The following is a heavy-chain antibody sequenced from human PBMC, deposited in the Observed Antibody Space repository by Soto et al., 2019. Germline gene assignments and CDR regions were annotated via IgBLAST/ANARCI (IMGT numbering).Heavy chain of an antibody. V-gene: IGHV3-23*01. CDR1: GFTFSSYA. Sequence: GGSLRLSCAASGFTFSSYAMSWVRQAPGKGLEWVSAISGSGGSTYYADSLKGRFTISRDNSKNTLFLQMNSLRAEDTAVYYCAKDRSGLLWFGESPGGMDVWGQGTTVTVSS. D-gene: IGHD3-10*01. CDR3: AKDRSGLLWFGESPGGMDV. CDR2: ISGSGGST. J-gene: IGHJ6*02.